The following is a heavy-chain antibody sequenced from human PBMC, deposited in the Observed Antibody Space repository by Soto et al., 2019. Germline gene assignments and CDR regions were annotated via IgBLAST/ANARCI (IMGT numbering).Heavy chain of an antibody. CDR1: GFSLRTSGVG. Sequence: ASGPTLVNPTQTLTLTCIFSGFSLRTSGVGVGWIRQPPGKALEWLGFIYWNDDKRYSPSLKSRLTITKDTSKNQVVLTMTNMDPVDTATYYCAKSGSSGWYGWFDPWRQGTLVTVSS. D-gene: IGHD6-19*01. V-gene: IGHV2-5*01. CDR2: IYWNDDK. CDR3: AKSGSSGWYGWFDP. J-gene: IGHJ5*02.